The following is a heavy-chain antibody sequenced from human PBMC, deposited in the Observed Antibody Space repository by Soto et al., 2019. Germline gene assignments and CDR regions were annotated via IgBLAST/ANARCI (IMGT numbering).Heavy chain of an antibody. CDR3: ATGLRTGNYGMDV. CDR1: GGTFSNDA. V-gene: IGHV1-69*01. CDR2: IIPIFGTT. Sequence: QEQLVQAGAEVKKPGSSVRISCRASGGTFSNDAVSWVRQAPGQGLQWMGGIIPIFGTTHYAQKFQGRVTITADESTATAYMELRCVTSEDTAVYYCATGLRTGNYGMDVWGQGTAVTVSS. J-gene: IGHJ6*02. D-gene: IGHD3-10*01.